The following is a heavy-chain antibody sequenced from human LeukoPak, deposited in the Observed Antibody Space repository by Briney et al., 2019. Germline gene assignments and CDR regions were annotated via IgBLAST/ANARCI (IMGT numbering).Heavy chain of an antibody. CDR3: ARGGSYCSGGKCHTFDS. CDR1: GASIASSSFY. D-gene: IGHD2-15*01. Sequence: SETLSLTCSVSGASIASSSFYWSWLRQPPGKGLELIGNVYDTDLHNPSLKSRVTISVDVSKNQFSLRLTSATAADTAMYFCARGGSYCSGGKCHTFDSWGQGTLVTVSS. V-gene: IGHV4-39*07. J-gene: IGHJ4*02. CDR2: VYDTD.